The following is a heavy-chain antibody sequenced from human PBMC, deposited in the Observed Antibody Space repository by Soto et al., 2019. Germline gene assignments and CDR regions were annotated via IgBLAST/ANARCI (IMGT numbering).Heavy chain of an antibody. D-gene: IGHD4-17*01. CDR2: IWNAGNNK. V-gene: IGHV3-33*01. Sequence: GGSLRLSCAASGFTFSSHAMNWVRQAPGKGLEWVALIWNAGNNKYYTDAGSVKGRFTISRDNSRNTLYLEMNSVRADDTAVYYCARGPDYGNFGYFDYWGQGTLVTVSS. J-gene: IGHJ4*02. CDR3: ARGPDYGNFGYFDY. CDR1: GFTFSSHA.